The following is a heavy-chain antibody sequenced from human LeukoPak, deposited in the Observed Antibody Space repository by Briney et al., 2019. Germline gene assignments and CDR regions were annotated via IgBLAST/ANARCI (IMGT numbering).Heavy chain of an antibody. J-gene: IGHJ4*02. CDR2: ISSSGSTI. Sequence: GGSLRLSCAASGFTFSDYYMSWVRQAPGTGLEWVSYISSSGSTIYYADSVKGRFTISRDNAKNSLYLQINSLRAEDTAVYYCARVSSGLNVWGSYRNLDYWGQGTLVTVSS. V-gene: IGHV3-11*01. CDR1: GFTFSDYY. D-gene: IGHD3-16*02. CDR3: ARVSSGLNVWGSYRNLDY.